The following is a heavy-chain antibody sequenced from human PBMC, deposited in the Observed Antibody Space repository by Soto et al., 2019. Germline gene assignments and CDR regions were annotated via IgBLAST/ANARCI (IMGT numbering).Heavy chain of an antibody. J-gene: IGHJ4*02. Sequence: HPGGSLRLSCAASGFTFSSYGMHWVRQAPGKGLEWVAVISYDGSNKYYADSVKGRFTISRDNSKNTLYLQMNSLRAEDTAVYYCAKGGSSDNAMAFDYWGQGT. CDR3: AKGGSSDNAMAFDY. D-gene: IGHD2-2*01. CDR1: GFTFSSYG. CDR2: ISYDGSNK. V-gene: IGHV3-30*18.